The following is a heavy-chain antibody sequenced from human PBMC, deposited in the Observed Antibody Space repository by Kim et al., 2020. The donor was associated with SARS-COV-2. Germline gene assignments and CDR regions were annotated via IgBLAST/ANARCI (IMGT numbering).Heavy chain of an antibody. CDR3: ARGYTAAAGTPYAFDI. Sequence: KFQGRVTMTRDTSTSTVYMELSSLRSEDTAVYYCARGYTAAAGTPYAFDIWGQGTMVTVSS. V-gene: IGHV1-46*01. J-gene: IGHJ3*02. D-gene: IGHD6-13*01.